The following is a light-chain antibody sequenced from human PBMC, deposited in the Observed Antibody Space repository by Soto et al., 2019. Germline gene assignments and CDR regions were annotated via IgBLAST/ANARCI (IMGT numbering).Light chain of an antibody. Sequence: QSALTQPPSASGSPGQSVTISCTGTSSDIGAYNFVSWYQQHPGKAPKLIICEVTKRPSGVPDRFSGSKSGNTASLTISGLQAEDEDDFYCSSYAGRYSVVFGGGTKVTVL. CDR1: SSDIGAYNF. CDR3: SSYAGRYSVV. J-gene: IGLJ2*01. V-gene: IGLV2-8*01. CDR2: EVT.